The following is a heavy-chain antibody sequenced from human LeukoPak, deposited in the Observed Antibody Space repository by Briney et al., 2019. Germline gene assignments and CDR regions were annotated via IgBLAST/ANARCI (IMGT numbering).Heavy chain of an antibody. Sequence: GGSLRLSCAASGFTFSSYSMNWVRQAPGKGLEWVSYISSSSSTIYYADSVKGRFTISRDNAKNSLYLQMNSLRAEDTAVYYCARASSDQLGATPHNNWFDPWGQGTLVTVSS. V-gene: IGHV3-48*04. D-gene: IGHD1-26*01. CDR2: ISSSSSTI. CDR3: ARASSDQLGATPHNNWFDP. CDR1: GFTFSSYS. J-gene: IGHJ5*02.